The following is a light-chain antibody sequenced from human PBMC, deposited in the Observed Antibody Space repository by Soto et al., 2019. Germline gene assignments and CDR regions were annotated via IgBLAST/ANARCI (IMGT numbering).Light chain of an antibody. CDR3: QQRCRWPFA. V-gene: IGKV3-11*01. J-gene: IGKJ5*01. CDR2: GAS. Sequence: TQSPGTMSVSPGERDTLYCRASQSVSSNLAWYQQKPGQSPRLLIYGASTRATGIPARFSGSGSGTDFTLTISSLEPEDFAVYYCQQRCRWPFALGQGTLVEVK. CDR1: QSVSSN.